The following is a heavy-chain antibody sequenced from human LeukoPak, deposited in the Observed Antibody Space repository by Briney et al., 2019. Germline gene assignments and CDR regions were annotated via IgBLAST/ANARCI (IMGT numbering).Heavy chain of an antibody. CDR1: GGTFSSYA. J-gene: IGHJ4*02. Sequence: SVKVSCKTSGGTFSSYAISWVRQAPGQGLEWMGGIIPIFGTANYAQKFQGRVTITTDESTSTAYMELSSLRSEDTAVYYCARAKYYGDYGFDYWGQGTLVTVSS. CDR2: IIPIFGTA. D-gene: IGHD4-17*01. V-gene: IGHV1-69*05. CDR3: ARAKYYGDYGFDY.